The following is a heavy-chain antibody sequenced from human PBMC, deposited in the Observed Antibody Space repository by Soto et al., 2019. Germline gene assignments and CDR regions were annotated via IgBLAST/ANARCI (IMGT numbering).Heavy chain of an antibody. V-gene: IGHV3-48*02. J-gene: IGHJ4*02. CDR3: ARSYRRIVVVPAASGMNFDY. CDR2: ISSSSSTI. D-gene: IGHD2-2*01. CDR1: GFTFSSYS. Sequence: GGSLRLSCAASGFTFSSYSMNWVRQAPGKGLEWVSYISSSSSTIYYADSVKGRFTISRDNAKNSLYLQMNSLRDEDTAVYYCARSYRRIVVVPAASGMNFDYWGQGTLVTVSS.